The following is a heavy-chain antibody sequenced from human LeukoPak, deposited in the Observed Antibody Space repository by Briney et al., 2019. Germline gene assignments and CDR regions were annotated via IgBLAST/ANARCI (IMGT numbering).Heavy chain of an antibody. D-gene: IGHD3-22*01. J-gene: IGHJ4*02. CDR3: AKDLGRSYYDSSGYLFDY. CDR2: IWYDGSNK. V-gene: IGHV3-33*06. CDR1: GFTFSSYG. Sequence: PGRSLRLYCAASGFTFSSYGMHWVRQAPGKGLEWVAVIWYDGSNKYYADSVKVRFTISRDNSKNRLYLQMNRLSAEHTAVYYCAKDLGRSYYDSSGYLFDYWGQGTLVTVSS.